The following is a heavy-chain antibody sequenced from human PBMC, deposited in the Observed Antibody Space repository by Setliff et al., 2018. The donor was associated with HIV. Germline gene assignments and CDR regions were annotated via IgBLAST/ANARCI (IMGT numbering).Heavy chain of an antibody. CDR2: IYYSGNT. CDR1: GGSIKSSSYY. D-gene: IGHD3-16*01. V-gene: IGHV4-39*06. Sequence: SETLSLTCTVSGGSIKSSSYYWGWIRQPPGKGLEWIGSIYYSGNTYYNPSLKSRVTMSVDTSKKQFTLKLNSVTAPDTATYYCARATSPRPMVRGGWFDPWGQGTLVTVS. J-gene: IGHJ5*02. CDR3: ARATSPRPMVRGGWFDP.